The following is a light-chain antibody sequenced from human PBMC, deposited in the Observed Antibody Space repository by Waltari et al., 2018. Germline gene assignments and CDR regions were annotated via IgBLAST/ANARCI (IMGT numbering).Light chain of an antibody. V-gene: IGLV2-23*01. Sequence: QSALTQPASVSGSPGQSITISCTGTSRDVGSYNIVSWYQQHPGKAPKLMIYEGSKRPSGVSNRFSGSKSGNTASLTISGLQAEDEADYYCCSYTAGSTWVFGGGTKLTVL. CDR1: SRDVGSYNI. CDR2: EGS. J-gene: IGLJ3*02. CDR3: CSYTAGSTWV.